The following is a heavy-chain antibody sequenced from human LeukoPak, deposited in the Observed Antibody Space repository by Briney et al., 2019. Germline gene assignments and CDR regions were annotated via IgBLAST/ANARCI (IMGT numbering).Heavy chain of an antibody. V-gene: IGHV3-74*01. D-gene: IGHD2-15*01. CDR2: INSDGTTT. CDR3: AKDLKVRLVVAATAPYFDY. Sequence: GGSLRLSCAASGFTFSSYWMHWVRHAPGKGLVWVSRINSDGTTTGYADSVKGRFTISRDNSKNTLYLQMNSLRAEDTAVYYCAKDLKVRLVVAATAPYFDYWGQGTLVTVSS. CDR1: GFTFSSYW. J-gene: IGHJ4*02.